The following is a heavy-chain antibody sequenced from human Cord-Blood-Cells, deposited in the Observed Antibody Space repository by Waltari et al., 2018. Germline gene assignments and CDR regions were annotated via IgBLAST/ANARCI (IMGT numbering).Heavy chain of an antibody. J-gene: IGHJ4*02. V-gene: IGHV4-59*08. CDR2: IYYSGST. Sequence: QVQLQESGPGLVKPSETLSLPCTVSGGPISSYSWSWISQSPGKGLEWIGYIYYSGSTNYNPSLKSRVTISVDTSKNQFSLKLSSVTAADTAVYYCARLIVGATQANHFDYWGQGTLVTVSS. D-gene: IGHD1-26*01. CDR3: ARLIVGATQANHFDY. CDR1: GGPISSYS.